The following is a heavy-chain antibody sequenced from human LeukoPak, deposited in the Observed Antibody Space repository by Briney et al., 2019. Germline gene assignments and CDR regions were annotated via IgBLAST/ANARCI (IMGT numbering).Heavy chain of an antibody. Sequence: SETLSLTCTVSGGSISSSGYYWGWIRQPPGKGLEGIGSIHYSGSTYHNPSLKSRVTISVDTPKNQFSLKLSSVTAADTAVYYCASYDILTGLDYWGQGTLVTVSS. V-gene: IGHV4-39*07. D-gene: IGHD3-9*01. CDR2: IHYSGST. J-gene: IGHJ4*02. CDR1: GGSISSSGYY. CDR3: ASYDILTGLDY.